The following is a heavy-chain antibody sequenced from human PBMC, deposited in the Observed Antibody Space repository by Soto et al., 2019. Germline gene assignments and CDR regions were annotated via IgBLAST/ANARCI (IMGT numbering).Heavy chain of an antibody. V-gene: IGHV4-39*01. CDR3: ARQAVAAAGPNWFDP. Sequence: PSETLSLTCTVSGGSISSSSYYWGWIRQPPGKGLEWIGSIYYSGSTYYNPSLKSRVTISVDTSKNQFSLKLSSVIAADTAVYYCARQAVAAAGPNWFDPWGQGTLVTVSS. J-gene: IGHJ5*02. CDR2: IYYSGST. D-gene: IGHD6-13*01. CDR1: GGSISSSSYY.